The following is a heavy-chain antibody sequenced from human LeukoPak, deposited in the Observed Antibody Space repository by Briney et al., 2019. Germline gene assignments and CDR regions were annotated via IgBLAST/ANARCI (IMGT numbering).Heavy chain of an antibody. CDR3: ARDRSRGTIFGVVHAPADAFDI. CDR1: GGSISSYY. V-gene: IGHV4-4*07. CDR2: IYTSGST. Sequence: SETLSLTCTVSGGSISSYYWSWIRQPAGKGLEWIGRIYTSGSTNYNPSLKSRVTMSVDTSKNQFSLKLSSVTAADTAVYYCARDRSRGTIFGVVHAPADAFDIWGQGTMVTVSS. J-gene: IGHJ3*02. D-gene: IGHD3-3*01.